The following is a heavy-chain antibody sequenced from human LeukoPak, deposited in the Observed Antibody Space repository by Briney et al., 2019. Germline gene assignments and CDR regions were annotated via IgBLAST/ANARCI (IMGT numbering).Heavy chain of an antibody. CDR1: GFTFSSYA. D-gene: IGHD3-10*01. Sequence: GGSLRLSCAASGFTFSSYAMSWVRQAPGKGLEWVSYISSSSSTIYYADSVKGRFTISRDNAKNSLYLQMNSLRAEDTAVYYCARVYGSGSYYPTDYWGQGTLVTVSS. CDR3: ARVYGSGSYYPTDY. V-gene: IGHV3-48*04. CDR2: ISSSSSTI. J-gene: IGHJ4*02.